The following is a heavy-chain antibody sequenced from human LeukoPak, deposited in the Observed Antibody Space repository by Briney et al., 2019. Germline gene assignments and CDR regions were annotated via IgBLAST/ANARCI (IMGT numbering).Heavy chain of an antibody. V-gene: IGHV4-59*01. Sequence: SETLSLTCTVSGGSISSYYWSWIRQPPGKGLEGIGYIYYRGSTNYNPSLKIRVTISVDTSKNQFSLKLSSVTAADTAVYYCARDWDDYGGNDPWFDPWGQGTLVTVSS. CDR1: GGSISSYY. D-gene: IGHD4-23*01. J-gene: IGHJ5*02. CDR3: ARDWDDYGGNDPWFDP. CDR2: IYYRGST.